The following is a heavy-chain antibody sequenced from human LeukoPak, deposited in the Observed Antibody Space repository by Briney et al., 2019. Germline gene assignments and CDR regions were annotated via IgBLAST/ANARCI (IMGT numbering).Heavy chain of an antibody. CDR1: GYTFTSYG. Sequence: ASVKVSCKASGYTFTSYGINWVRQATGQGLEWMGWMNPNSGNTGYAQKFQGRVTMTRNTSISTAYMELSSLRSEDTAVDYCARGVRRYFDWLFRDGYFDYWGQGTLVTVSS. J-gene: IGHJ4*02. CDR2: MNPNSGNT. D-gene: IGHD3-9*01. V-gene: IGHV1-8*01. CDR3: ARGVRRYFDWLFRDGYFDY.